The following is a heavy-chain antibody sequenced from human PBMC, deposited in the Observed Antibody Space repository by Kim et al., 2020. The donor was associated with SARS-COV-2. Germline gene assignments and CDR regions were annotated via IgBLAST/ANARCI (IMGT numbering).Heavy chain of an antibody. V-gene: IGHV4-39*07. D-gene: IGHD3-9*01. CDR3: ARIEDYDILTGYSDWYFDL. Sequence: SETLSLTCTVSGGSISSSSYYWGWIRQPPGKGLEWIGSIYYSGSTYYNPSLKSRVTISVDTSKNQFSLKLSSVTAADTAVYYCARIEDYDILTGYSDWYFDLWGRGTLVTVSS. CDR2: IYYSGST. CDR1: GGSISSSSYY. J-gene: IGHJ2*01.